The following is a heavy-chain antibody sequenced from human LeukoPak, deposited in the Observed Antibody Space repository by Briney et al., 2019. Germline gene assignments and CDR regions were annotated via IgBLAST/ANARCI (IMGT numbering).Heavy chain of an antibody. D-gene: IGHD6-13*01. CDR1: GFTFNSYW. Sequence: PGGSLRLSCAASGFTFNSYWMSWVRQAPGKGLEWVANIKQDGSEKYYVDSVKGRFTISRDNAKNSLYLQMNSLRAEDAAVYYCASSGKAGTFYYWGQGTLVTVSS. J-gene: IGHJ4*02. V-gene: IGHV3-7*01. CDR3: ASSGKAGTFYY. CDR2: IKQDGSEK.